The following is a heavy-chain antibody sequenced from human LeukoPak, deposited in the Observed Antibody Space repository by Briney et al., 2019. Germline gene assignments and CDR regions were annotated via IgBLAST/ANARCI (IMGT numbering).Heavy chain of an antibody. Sequence: SDTLSLTCTVSDASISSDYWTWIRQPPGTGLGWVWYISVTVTANYNPSLKSRLTISVDTSQNQFTRNLRSVTATDTAVYCCAGRIGCTGGPCYYFDHWGQGTLVTVSS. CDR3: AGRIGCTGGPCYYFDH. V-gene: IGHV4-59*01. D-gene: IGHD2-8*02. CDR2: ISVTVTA. J-gene: IGHJ4*02. CDR1: DASISSDY.